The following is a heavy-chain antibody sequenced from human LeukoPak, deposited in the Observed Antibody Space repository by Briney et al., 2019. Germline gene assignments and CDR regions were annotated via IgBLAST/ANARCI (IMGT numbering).Heavy chain of an antibody. CDR2: ISSSSSYK. Sequence: GGSLRLSCAASGFTFSSYSMNWVRQAPGKGLEWVSSISSSSSYKYYADSLRGRFTISRDNAENSLYLQMNSLRAEDTAVYYCARVLRYCSGGNCYSGGLGYMDVWGKGTTVTISS. J-gene: IGHJ6*03. CDR3: ARVLRYCSGGNCYSGGLGYMDV. D-gene: IGHD2-15*01. CDR1: GFTFSSYS. V-gene: IGHV3-21*04.